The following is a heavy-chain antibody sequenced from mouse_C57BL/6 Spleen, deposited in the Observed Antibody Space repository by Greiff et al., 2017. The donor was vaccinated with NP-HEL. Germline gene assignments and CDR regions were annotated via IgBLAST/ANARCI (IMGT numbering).Heavy chain of an antibody. CDR1: GYTFTSYW. CDR2: IDPSDSYT. Sequence: VQLQQPGAELVRPGTSVKLSCKASGYTFTSYWMHWVKQRPGQGLEWIGVIDPSDSYTNYTQKFKGKATLTVDKSSSTAYMQLSSLTYEDSAVYDGARSARAYYNNYGVDYWGQGTTLTVSS. V-gene: IGHV1-59*01. CDR3: ARSARAYYNNYGVDY. D-gene: IGHD2-5*01. J-gene: IGHJ2*01.